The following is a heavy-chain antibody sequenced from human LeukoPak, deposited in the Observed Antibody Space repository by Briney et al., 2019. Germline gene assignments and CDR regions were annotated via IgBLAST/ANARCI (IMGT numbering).Heavy chain of an antibody. CDR3: ASSWSSGWYDSDYYYGMDV. CDR1: GGSISSSNW. V-gene: IGHV4-4*02. Sequence: SETLSLTCAVSGGSISSSNWWSWVRQPPGKGLEWIGEIYHSGSTNYNPSLKSRVTISVDKSKNQFSLKLSSVTAADTAVYYCASSWSSGWYDSDYYYGMDVWGQGTTVTVSS. J-gene: IGHJ6*02. D-gene: IGHD6-19*01. CDR2: IYHSGST.